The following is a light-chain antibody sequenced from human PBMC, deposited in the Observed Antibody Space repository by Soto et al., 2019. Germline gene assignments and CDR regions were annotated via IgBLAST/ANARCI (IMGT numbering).Light chain of an antibody. CDR2: GNT. J-gene: IGLJ3*02. V-gene: IGLV1-40*01. CDR3: QSFDSRLNGWV. Sequence: QSVLTQPPSVSGAPGQRVTISCTGSSSNIGAGHDVHWYQQVPGTAPKLLVSGNTNRPSWVPDRFSGSNSGTSASLAITGLQAEDEADYYCQSFDSRLNGWVFGGGTKLTVL. CDR1: SSNIGAGHD.